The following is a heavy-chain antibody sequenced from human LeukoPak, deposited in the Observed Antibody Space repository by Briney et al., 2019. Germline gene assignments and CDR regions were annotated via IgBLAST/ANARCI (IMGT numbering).Heavy chain of an antibody. CDR1: GGSITTSSYS. CDR2: INHSGST. V-gene: IGHV4-39*07. CDR3: ARVRYYYGMDV. J-gene: IGHJ6*02. Sequence: PSETLSLTCTVSGGSITTSSYSWVWIRQPPGKGLEWIGEINHSGSTNYNPSLKSRVTISVDTSKNQFSLKLSSVTAADTAVYYCARVRYYYGMDVWGQGTTVTVSS.